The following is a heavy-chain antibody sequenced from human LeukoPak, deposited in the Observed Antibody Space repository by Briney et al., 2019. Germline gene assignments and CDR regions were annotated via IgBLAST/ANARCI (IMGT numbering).Heavy chain of an antibody. CDR1: GYTFTSYG. V-gene: IGHV1-2*02. CDR2: INPNSGGT. J-gene: IGHJ4*02. CDR3: ATMERRLREYQLLTLDN. D-gene: IGHD2-2*01. Sequence: GASVKVSCKASGYTFTSYGINWVRQAPGQGLEWMGWINPNSGGTNYAQKFQGRLTMTRDTSISTAYMELSRLRSDDTAVYYCATMERRLREYQLLTLDNWGQGTLVTVSS.